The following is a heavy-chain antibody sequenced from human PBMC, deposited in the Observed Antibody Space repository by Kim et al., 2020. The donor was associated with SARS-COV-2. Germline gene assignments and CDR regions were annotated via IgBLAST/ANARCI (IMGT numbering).Heavy chain of an antibody. CDR3: ASASSAGEFDY. CDR2: ISGNSVYI. J-gene: IGHJ4*02. CDR1: GFTFTSYI. Sequence: GGSLRLSCAASGFTFTSYIMNWVRQAPGKGLEWVSSISGNSVYIYYAGSVKGRFTISRDNAKNSLYLQMNSLRAEDTAVYFCASASSAGEFDYWGQGTL. D-gene: IGHD3-16*01. V-gene: IGHV3-21*01.